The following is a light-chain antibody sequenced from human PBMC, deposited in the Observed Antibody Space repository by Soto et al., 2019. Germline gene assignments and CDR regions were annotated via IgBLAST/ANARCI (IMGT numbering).Light chain of an antibody. CDR3: SSYTSATTYV. CDR1: SSDVGAYNY. J-gene: IGLJ1*01. V-gene: IGLV2-14*01. Sequence: QSGMTVAVSGSGSLGKSITISCTGTSSDVGAYNYDSWYQQYPGEAPKVIIYDVSHRPAGVSNRFSGSKSGNTASLTISGLQTQDEADYYCSSYTSATTYVFGTGTRSP. CDR2: DVS.